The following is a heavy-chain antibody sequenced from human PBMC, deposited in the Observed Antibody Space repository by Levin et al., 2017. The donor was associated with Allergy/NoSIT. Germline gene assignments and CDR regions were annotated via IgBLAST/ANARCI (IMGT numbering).Heavy chain of an antibody. CDR1: GFTFSNYW. CDR3: ARANYYYGMDV. J-gene: IGHJ6*02. Sequence: PGGSLRLSCAASGFTFSNYWMSWVRQAPGKGLEWVANIKQDGSEKYYVDSVKGRFTISRDNAKNSLYLQMNSLRAEDTAVYYCARANYYYGMDVWGQGTTVTVSS. CDR2: IKQDGSEK. V-gene: IGHV3-7*04.